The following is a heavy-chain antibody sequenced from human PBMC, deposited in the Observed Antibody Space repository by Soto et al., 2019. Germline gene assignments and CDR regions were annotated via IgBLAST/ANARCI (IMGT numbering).Heavy chain of an antibody. Sequence: QVQLVESGGGVVQPGRSLRLSCVASGFTFTNFAMHWVRQAPGKGLEWVAVISYDGKNNNYADSVKGRFTISRDNSKNTLSLQMISLRREDTAVYYCARAPPKTSSSWYYFDYWGQGTQDTVSS. V-gene: IGHV3-30*04. CDR3: ARAPPKTSSSWYYFDY. J-gene: IGHJ4*02. CDR1: GFTFTNFA. CDR2: ISYDGKNN. D-gene: IGHD6-13*01.